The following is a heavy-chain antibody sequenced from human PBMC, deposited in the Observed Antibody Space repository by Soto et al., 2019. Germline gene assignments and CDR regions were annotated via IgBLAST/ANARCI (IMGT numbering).Heavy chain of an antibody. V-gene: IGHV3-23*01. CDR3: AKCLDPWLRHRTDAFDI. CDR1: GFTFSSYA. Sequence: GGSLRLSCAASGFTFSSYAMSWVRQAPGKGLEWVSAISGSGSSKYYADSVKGRFTISRDNSKNTLYLQMNSLRAEDTAVYYCAKCLDPWLRHRTDAFDIWGQGTMVTVSS. J-gene: IGHJ3*02. D-gene: IGHD5-12*01. CDR2: ISGSGSSK.